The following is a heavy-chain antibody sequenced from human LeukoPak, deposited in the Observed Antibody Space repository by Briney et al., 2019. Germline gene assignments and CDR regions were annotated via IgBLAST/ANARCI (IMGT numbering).Heavy chain of an antibody. V-gene: IGHV4-59*01. J-gene: IGHJ4*02. CDR3: ARSSESYDSSGYYSYYFDY. Sequence: SETLSLTCTVSGVSISSYYWSWIRLPPGKGLEWIGYIYYSGGTNYNPSLRSRVTISVDTSKNQFSLKLSSVTAADTAVYYCARSSESYDSSGYYSYYFDYWGQGTLVTVSS. CDR2: IYYSGGT. D-gene: IGHD3-22*01. CDR1: GVSISSYY.